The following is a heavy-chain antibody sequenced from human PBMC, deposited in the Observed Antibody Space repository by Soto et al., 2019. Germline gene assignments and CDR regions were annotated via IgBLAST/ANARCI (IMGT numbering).Heavy chain of an antibody. J-gene: IGHJ1*01. CDR2: IYYSGST. V-gene: IGHV4-39*01. CDR1: GGSISSSSYY. Sequence: SETLSLPCTVSGGSISSSSYYWGWIRQPPGKGLEWIGSIYYSGSTYYNPSLKSRVTISVDTSKNQFSLKLSSVTAADTAVYYCAAYYDFWSGYGEHWGQGTLVTVS. CDR3: AAYYDFWSGYGEH. D-gene: IGHD3-3*01.